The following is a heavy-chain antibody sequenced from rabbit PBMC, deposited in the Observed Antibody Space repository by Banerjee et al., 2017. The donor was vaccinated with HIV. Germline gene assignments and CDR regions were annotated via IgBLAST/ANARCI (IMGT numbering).Heavy chain of an antibody. V-gene: IGHV1S40*01. D-gene: IGHD4-2*01. CDR2: FVVDTSAIT. CDR1: GLDFSSSYW. CDR3: ARDYGGGALYYAAFNL. J-gene: IGHJ4*01. Sequence: QSLEESGGGLVTPGTSLTLTCTASGLDFSSSYWICWVRQAPGKGLEWIACFVVDTSAITYYATWAKGRFTISKTSSTTVTLQRTSLTAADTATYFCARDYGGGALYYAAFNLWGQGTLVTVS.